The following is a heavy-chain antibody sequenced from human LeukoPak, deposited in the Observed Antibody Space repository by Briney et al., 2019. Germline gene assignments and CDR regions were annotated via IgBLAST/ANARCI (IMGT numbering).Heavy chain of an antibody. D-gene: IGHD5-12*01. Sequence: PGGSLRLSCAASGFTFDDYAMHWVRQAPGKGLEWVSGISWNSGSIGYADSVKGRFTISRDNAKNSLYLQMNSLRAEDTAVYYCAREVVDIVAGDWFDPWGQGVWVTVSS. J-gene: IGHJ5*02. CDR1: GFTFDDYA. V-gene: IGHV3-9*01. CDR2: ISWNSGSI. CDR3: AREVVDIVAGDWFDP.